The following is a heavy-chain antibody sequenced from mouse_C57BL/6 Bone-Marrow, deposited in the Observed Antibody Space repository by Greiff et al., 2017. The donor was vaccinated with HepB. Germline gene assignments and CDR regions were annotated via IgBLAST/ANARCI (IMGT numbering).Heavy chain of an antibody. CDR2: IDPSDSYT. J-gene: IGHJ2*01. CDR1: GYTFTSYW. V-gene: IGHV1-59*01. Sequence: QVQLQQPGAELVRPGTSVKLSCKASGYTFTSYWMHWVKQRPGQGLEWIGVIDPSDSYTNYNQKFKGKATLTVDTSSSTAYMQLSSLTSEDSAVYYCARPTGAFDYWGQGTTLTGSS. D-gene: IGHD4-1*01. CDR3: ARPTGAFDY.